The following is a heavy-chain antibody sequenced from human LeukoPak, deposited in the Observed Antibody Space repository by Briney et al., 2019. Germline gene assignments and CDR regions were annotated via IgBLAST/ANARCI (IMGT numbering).Heavy chain of an antibody. V-gene: IGHV3-64*01. Sequence: GGSLRLSCAASGFTFSSYAMHWVRQAPGKGLEYVTAISSNGGSTYYANSVEGRFTISRDNSKNTLYLQMGSLRAEDMAVYYCARAIGPGYYYDSSGYYLGYWGQGTLVTVSS. CDR2: ISSNGGST. J-gene: IGHJ4*02. CDR3: ARAIGPGYYYDSSGYYLGY. CDR1: GFTFSSYA. D-gene: IGHD3-22*01.